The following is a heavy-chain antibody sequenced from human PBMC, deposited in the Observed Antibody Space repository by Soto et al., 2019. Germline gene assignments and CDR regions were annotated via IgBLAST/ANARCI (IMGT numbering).Heavy chain of an antibody. Sequence: GGSLRLSCAASGFTFSSYAMSWVRQAPGKGLEWVSAISGSGGSTYYADSVKGRFTISRDNSKNTLYLQMNSLRAEDTAVYYCAKVFKRDGYNAYYFDYWGQGTLVTVSS. CDR2: ISGSGGST. D-gene: IGHD5-12*01. V-gene: IGHV3-23*01. CDR3: AKVFKRDGYNAYYFDY. CDR1: GFTFSSYA. J-gene: IGHJ4*02.